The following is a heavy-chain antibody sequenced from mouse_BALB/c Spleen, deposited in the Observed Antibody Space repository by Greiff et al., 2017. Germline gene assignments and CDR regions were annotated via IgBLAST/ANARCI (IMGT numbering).Heavy chain of an antibody. CDR2: IYPSDSYT. Sequence: QVQLQQPGAELVRPGASVKLSCKASGYTFTSYWINWVKQRPGQGLEWIGNIYPSDSYTNYNQKFKDKATLTVDKSSSTAYMQLSSPTSEDSAVYYGTRTGYAMDYWGQGTSVTVSS. J-gene: IGHJ4*01. CDR3: TRTGYAMDY. V-gene: IGHV1-69*02. CDR1: GYTFTSYW.